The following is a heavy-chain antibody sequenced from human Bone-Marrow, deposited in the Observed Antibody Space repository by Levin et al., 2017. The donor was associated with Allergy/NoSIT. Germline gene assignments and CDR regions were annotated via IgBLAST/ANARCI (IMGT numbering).Heavy chain of an antibody. V-gene: IGHV3-11*05. J-gene: IGHJ3*02. CDR2: VSRSGTYT. Sequence: LSLTCAASGFTFSDYYMTWIRQAPGKGLEWVSYVSRSGTYTNYADSVTGRFTISRDDAKSSLYLQMNNLRAEDTGVYFCARGVFSGDAFDIWGQGTRFVVST. D-gene: IGHD3-3*02. CDR1: GFTFSDYY. CDR3: ARGVFSGDAFDI.